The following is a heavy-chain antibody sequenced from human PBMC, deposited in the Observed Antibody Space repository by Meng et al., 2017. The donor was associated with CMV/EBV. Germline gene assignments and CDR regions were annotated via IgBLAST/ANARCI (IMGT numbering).Heavy chain of an antibody. V-gene: IGHV3-66*01. J-gene: IGHJ4*02. Sequence: EVALVESGGGLVQPGGSLRLSCAASGFTVSSNYMSWVRQAPGKGLEWVSVIYSGGSTYYADSVKGRFTISRDNSKNTLYLQMNSLRAEDTAVYYCLLVFGRGVIDYWGQGTLVTVSS. CDR1: GFTVSSNY. D-gene: IGHD3-3*02. CDR3: LLVFGRGVIDY. CDR2: IYSGGST.